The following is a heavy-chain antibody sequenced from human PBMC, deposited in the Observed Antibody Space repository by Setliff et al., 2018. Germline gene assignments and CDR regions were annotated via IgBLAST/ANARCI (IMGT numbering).Heavy chain of an antibody. CDR1: GYSFSNFW. V-gene: IGHV5-51*01. J-gene: IGHJ1*01. CDR2: IYPGDSHT. Sequence: PGESLKISCQGSGYSFSNFWIGWVRQMPGKGLEWMGIIYPGDSHTRYSPSFQGQVTMTRDTSISTAYMELSRLRSDDTAVYYCARGLYDSGRTPFQHWGQGTLVTVSS. D-gene: IGHD3-10*01. CDR3: ARGLYDSGRTPFQH.